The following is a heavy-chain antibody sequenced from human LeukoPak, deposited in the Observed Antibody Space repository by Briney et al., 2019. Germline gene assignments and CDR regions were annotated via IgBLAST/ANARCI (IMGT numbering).Heavy chain of an antibody. V-gene: IGHV3-23*01. CDR2: ITGNGRRT. CDR1: GFTFNTYA. Sequence: PVGSLRLSCAASGFTFNTYAMTWVRLAPGKGLEWVSGITGNGRRTYYADSVKGRFTISRDNSKNTLYLQMNSLRAEDTAVFYCARRDYSDTNDYFPASDHWGQGNLVTDSS. D-gene: IGHD3-22*01. J-gene: IGHJ4*02. CDR3: ARRDYSDTNDYFPASDH.